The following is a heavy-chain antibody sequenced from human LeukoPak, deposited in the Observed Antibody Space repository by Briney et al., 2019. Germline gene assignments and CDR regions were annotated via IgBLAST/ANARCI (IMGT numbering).Heavy chain of an antibody. CDR1: GFIFTDSW. Sequence: GGSLRLSCAASGFIFTDSWMSWVRQAPGKGLGWVANIRHEGSQTYYLDSVKGRFTISRDNAKNEVYLEMNNLRGADTAVYYCATGANLFQFWGQGTLVTVSS. CDR2: IRHEGSQT. D-gene: IGHD1-14*01. CDR3: ATGANLFQF. V-gene: IGHV3-7*01. J-gene: IGHJ4*02.